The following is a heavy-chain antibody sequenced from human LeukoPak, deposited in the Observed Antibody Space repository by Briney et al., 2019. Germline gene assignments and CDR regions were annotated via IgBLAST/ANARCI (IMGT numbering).Heavy chain of an antibody. CDR3: ARDPESNWGWDLDY. CDR2: ISSSGSMI. V-gene: IGHV3-48*01. CDR1: GFTVSSYS. J-gene: IGHJ4*02. Sequence: GGSLRLSCEASGFTVSSYSMNWVRQVPGKGLEWVSHISSSGSMIWYADSVKVRFTISRDSAKNSLHLQMNSLRAEDTAVYYCARDPESNWGWDLDYWGQGTLVTVSS. D-gene: IGHD7-27*01.